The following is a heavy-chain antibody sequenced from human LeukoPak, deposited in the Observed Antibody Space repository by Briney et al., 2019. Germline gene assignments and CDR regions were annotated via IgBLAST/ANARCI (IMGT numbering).Heavy chain of an antibody. CDR3: ARQSISSRRAFDI. J-gene: IGHJ3*02. Sequence: SETLSLTCSVSGGSISNYYWSWIRQPPGKGLEYIGYSYYSGLTDYNPSLKSRVTISVDTSKNQFSLMLTSVTAADSAVYYCARQSISSRRAFDIWGQGTMVTVSS. V-gene: IGHV4-59*08. CDR2: SYYSGLT. CDR1: GGSISNYY. D-gene: IGHD6-6*01.